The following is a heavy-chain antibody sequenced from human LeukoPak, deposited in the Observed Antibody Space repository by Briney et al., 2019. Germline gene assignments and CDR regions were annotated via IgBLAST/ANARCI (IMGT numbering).Heavy chain of an antibody. D-gene: IGHD2-15*01. Sequence: PGGSLRLSCAASGFPFNKYGMLWVRQAPGKGLDWLAVISYDGNEDYYADSVKGRFTISKDKSQDTVNLQLSHLRPEDTAVYYCARGTSLGYCYDARCYGAFDIWGQGTMVTVSS. CDR3: ARGTSLGYCYDARCYGAFDI. V-gene: IGHV3-30*03. CDR1: GFPFNKYG. CDR2: ISYDGNED. J-gene: IGHJ3*02.